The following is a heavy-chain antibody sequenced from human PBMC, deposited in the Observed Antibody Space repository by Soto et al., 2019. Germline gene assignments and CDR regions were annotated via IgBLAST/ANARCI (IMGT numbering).Heavy chain of an antibody. CDR2: IKSDGSGA. CDR3: ARDRLNNAYNNYFDY. J-gene: IGHJ4*02. V-gene: IGHV3-74*03. CDR1: GFTFSSYW. D-gene: IGHD1-20*01. Sequence: VRSLRLSCAASGFTFSSYWMHWVRQAPGKGLVWVSRIKSDGSGATYADSVQGRFTISRDNAKNSLDLQMNGLRAEDTAVYYCARDRLNNAYNNYFDYWGQGIVVTVSS.